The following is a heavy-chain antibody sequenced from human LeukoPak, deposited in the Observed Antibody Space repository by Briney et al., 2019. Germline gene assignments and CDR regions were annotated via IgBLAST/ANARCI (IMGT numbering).Heavy chain of an antibody. CDR1: GFTVSSNF. Sequence: PGGSLRLSCAASGFTVSSNFMTWVRQAPGKGLEWVAIIYSGGTTDHADSVKGRFTISRDNAKNSLYLQMNSLRAEDTALYYCAKDIESSSSFPDYWGQGTLVTVSS. D-gene: IGHD6-13*01. V-gene: IGHV3-53*05. CDR3: AKDIESSSSFPDY. CDR2: IYSGGTT. J-gene: IGHJ4*02.